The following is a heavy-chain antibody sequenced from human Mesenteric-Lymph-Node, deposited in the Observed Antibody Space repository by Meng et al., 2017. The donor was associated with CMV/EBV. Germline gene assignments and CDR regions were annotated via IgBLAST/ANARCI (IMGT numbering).Heavy chain of an antibody. Sequence: SCQASGYSPTRYYMHWVRQAPGQGLQWMGLINPTDGTTTYAQAFQGRVTVTRDPSTSTVYMEVSTLRSEDTAVYYCATLTGTMADYWGQGTLVTVSS. J-gene: IGHJ4*02. CDR1: GYSPTRYY. CDR3: ATLTGTMADY. D-gene: IGHD1-7*01. CDR2: INPTDGTT. V-gene: IGHV1-46*01.